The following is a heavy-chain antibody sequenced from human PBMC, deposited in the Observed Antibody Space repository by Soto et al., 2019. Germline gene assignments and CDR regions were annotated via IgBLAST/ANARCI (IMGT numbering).Heavy chain of an antibody. CDR1: GDTFTSYG. V-gene: IGHV1-18*01. CDR3: ARDLTPGVVDH. CDR2: ISAYNGNT. J-gene: IGHJ4*02. D-gene: IGHD3-22*01. Sequence: ASVKVSCKASGDTFTSYGISWVRQAPGQGLEWMGWISAYNGNTKYAQKLQGRVTMTTDTSTSTAYMELRSLRSDDAAVYYCARDLTPGVVDHWGQGTLVTVSS.